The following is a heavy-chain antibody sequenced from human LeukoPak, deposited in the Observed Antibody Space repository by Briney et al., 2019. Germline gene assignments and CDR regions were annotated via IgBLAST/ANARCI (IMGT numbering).Heavy chain of an antibody. CDR3: ARASALLWFGELIT. CDR1: GYTFTSYD. Sequence: ASVKVSCKASGYTFTSYDINWVRQATGQGLEWMGWMNPNSGNTGYAQKFQGRVTMTRNTSISTAYMELSSLRSEDTAVYYCARASALLWFGELITWGQGTLVTVSS. CDR2: MNPNSGNT. J-gene: IGHJ4*02. D-gene: IGHD3-10*01. V-gene: IGHV1-8*01.